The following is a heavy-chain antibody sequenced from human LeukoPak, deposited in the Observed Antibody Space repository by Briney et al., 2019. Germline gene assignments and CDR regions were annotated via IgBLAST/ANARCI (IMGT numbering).Heavy chain of an antibody. CDR3: AREVGATDDY. Sequence: PSETLSLTCAAYGGSFSGYYWSWIRQPPGKGLEWIGEINHSGSTNYNPSLKSRVTISVDTSKNQFSLKLSSVTAADTAVYYCAREVGATDDYWGQGTLVTVSS. CDR1: GGSFSGYY. D-gene: IGHD1-26*01. CDR2: INHSGST. V-gene: IGHV4-34*01. J-gene: IGHJ4*02.